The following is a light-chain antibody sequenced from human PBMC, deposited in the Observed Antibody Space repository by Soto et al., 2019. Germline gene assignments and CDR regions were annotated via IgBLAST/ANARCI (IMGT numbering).Light chain of an antibody. J-gene: IGKJ4*01. CDR2: TAS. CDR1: QDISNY. Sequence: DIQMTQSPSSLSASVGDRVTITCQATQDISNYLNWYQQKPGKAPKLLIYTASNLEAGVPFRFSGSGSGTDFTLTISSLQPEDIATYYCQQYDYLPLTFGGGTKVEIK. CDR3: QQYDYLPLT. V-gene: IGKV1-33*01.